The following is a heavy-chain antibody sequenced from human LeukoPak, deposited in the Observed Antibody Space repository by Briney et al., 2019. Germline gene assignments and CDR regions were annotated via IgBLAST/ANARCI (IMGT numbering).Heavy chain of an antibody. CDR3: AKDLGGWIPLWIGVFDI. CDR1: GFTFSSYG. CDR2: ISYDGSNK. D-gene: IGHD5-18*01. V-gene: IGHV3-30*18. J-gene: IGHJ3*02. Sequence: PGGSLRLSCAASGFTFSSYGMHGVRQAPGKGLEWVAVISYDGSNKYYANFVNARFTIFRDNSKNTLYLQMNSLRAEDTAVYYCAKDLGGWIPLWIGVFDIWGQGAMVTVSS.